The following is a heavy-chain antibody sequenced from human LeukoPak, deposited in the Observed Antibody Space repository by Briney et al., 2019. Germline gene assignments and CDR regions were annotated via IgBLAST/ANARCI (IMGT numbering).Heavy chain of an antibody. D-gene: IGHD3-10*01. V-gene: IGHV3-48*03. Sequence: GGSLRRSCAASGFTFSSYEMNWVRQAPGKGLEWVSYISSSGSTIYYADSVKVRFTISRDNGKNSLYLQMNRLRAEETAVYYCARVGITMVRGVIITPYYYYYGMDVWGQGTTVTVSS. CDR3: ARVGITMVRGVIITPYYYYYGMDV. CDR1: GFTFSSYE. CDR2: ISSSGSTI. J-gene: IGHJ6*02.